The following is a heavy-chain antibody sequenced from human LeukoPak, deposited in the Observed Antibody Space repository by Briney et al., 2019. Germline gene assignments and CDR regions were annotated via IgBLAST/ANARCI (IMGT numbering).Heavy chain of an antibody. J-gene: IGHJ1*01. Sequence: GGSLRLSCAASGFTFSSYSMNWVRQAPGKGLEWVSYISSSSSTIYYADSVKGRFAISRDNAKNSLYLQMKSLRAEDTAVYYCARETEYYYDSSGSLKHWGQGTLVTVSS. V-gene: IGHV3-48*01. CDR2: ISSSSSTI. D-gene: IGHD3-22*01. CDR3: ARETEYYYDSSGSLKH. CDR1: GFTFSSYS.